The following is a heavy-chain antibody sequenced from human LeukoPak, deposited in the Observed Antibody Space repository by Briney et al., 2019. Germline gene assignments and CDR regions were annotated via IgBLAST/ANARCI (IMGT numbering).Heavy chain of an antibody. Sequence: SETLSLTCAVYSGSFSGYYRSWISQPQGKGLEWIGEINHSGSTNYNPSLKSRVTISVDTSKNQFSLKLSSVTAADTAVYYCAKVVDSNDAFDIWGQGTMVTVSS. CDR2: INHSGST. CDR3: AKVVDSNDAFDI. V-gene: IGHV4-34*01. D-gene: IGHD2-15*01. CDR1: SGSFSGYY. J-gene: IGHJ3*02.